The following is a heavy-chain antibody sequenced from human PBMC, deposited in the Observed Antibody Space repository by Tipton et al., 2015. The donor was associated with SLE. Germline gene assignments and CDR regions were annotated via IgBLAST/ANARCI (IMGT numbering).Heavy chain of an antibody. D-gene: IGHD3-16*01. V-gene: IGHV4-59*11. J-gene: IGHJ6*03. CDR2: IYYSGST. Sequence: TLSLTCTVSGGSISSHYWSWIRQPPGKGLEWIGYIYYSGSTNYNPSLKSRVTISVDTSKNQFSLKLSSVTAADTAVYYCARGLGYYYMDVWGKGTTVTVSS. CDR1: GGSISSHY. CDR3: ARGLGYYYMDV.